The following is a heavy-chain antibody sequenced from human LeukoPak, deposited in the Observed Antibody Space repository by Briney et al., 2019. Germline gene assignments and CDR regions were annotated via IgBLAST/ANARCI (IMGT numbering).Heavy chain of an antibody. Sequence: ASVKVSCKASRYTFTSYGFSWVRQAPGQGLEWMGWISAYNGDTNYAQKVQGRVTMTTDTSTSTAYMELRSLRSDDAAIYYCARDIVSGPPFDYWGQGTLVTVSS. CDR1: RYTFTSYG. V-gene: IGHV1-18*01. D-gene: IGHD2-15*01. CDR2: ISAYNGDT. J-gene: IGHJ4*02. CDR3: ARDIVSGPPFDY.